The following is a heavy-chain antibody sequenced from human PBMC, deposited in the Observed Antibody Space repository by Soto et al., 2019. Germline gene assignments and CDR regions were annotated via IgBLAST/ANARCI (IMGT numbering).Heavy chain of an antibody. CDR1: GFTFSSYA. Sequence: GGSLRLSCAASGFTFSSYAMSWVRQAPGKGLEWVSAISGSGGSTYYADSVKGRFTISRDNSKNTLYLQMNSLRAEDTAVYYCAKWGIARDDIVATMNDPYYYYYGMDVWGQGTTVTVSS. CDR3: AKWGIARDDIVATMNDPYYYYYGMDV. CDR2: ISGSGGST. J-gene: IGHJ6*02. D-gene: IGHD5-12*01. V-gene: IGHV3-23*01.